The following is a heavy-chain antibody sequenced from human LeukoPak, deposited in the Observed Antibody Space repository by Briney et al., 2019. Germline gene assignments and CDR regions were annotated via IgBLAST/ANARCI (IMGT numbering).Heavy chain of an antibody. V-gene: IGHV1-69*01. Sequence: SVKVSCKASGGTFISYAISWVRQAPGQGLEWMGGIIPIFGTANYAQKFQGRVTITADESTSTAYMELSSLRSEDTAVYYCATHDGGRVVPGAMIVGGNWFDPWGQGTLVTVSS. CDR1: GGTFISYA. D-gene: IGHD2-2*01. J-gene: IGHJ5*02. CDR2: IIPIFGTA. CDR3: ATHDGGRVVPGAMIVGGNWFDP.